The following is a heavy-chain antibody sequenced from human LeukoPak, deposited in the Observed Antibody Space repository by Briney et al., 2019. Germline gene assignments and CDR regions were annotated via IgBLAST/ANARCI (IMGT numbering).Heavy chain of an antibody. CDR3: TTSNLWAVIVGATPNDY. Sequence: PGGSLRLSCAASGFTFSNAWMSWVRQAPGKGLEWVGRIKSKTDGGTTDYAAPLKGRFTISRDDSKNTLYLQMNSLKTEDTAVYYCTTSNLWAVIVGATPNDYWGQGTLVTVSS. CDR2: IKSKTDGGTT. V-gene: IGHV3-15*01. J-gene: IGHJ4*02. CDR1: GFTFSNAW. D-gene: IGHD1-26*01.